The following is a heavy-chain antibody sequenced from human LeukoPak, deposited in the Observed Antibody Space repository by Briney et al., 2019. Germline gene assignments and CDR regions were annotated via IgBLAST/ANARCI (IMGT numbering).Heavy chain of an antibody. V-gene: IGHV4-4*09. CDR1: GGSISSYY. D-gene: IGHD2-21*01. CDR3: ARSFRSAFDI. CDR2: IYTSGST. J-gene: IGHJ3*02. Sequence: SETLSLTCTVSGGSISSYYWSWIRQPPGKGLEWIGYIYTSGSTNYNPSLKSRVTISVDTSKNQFSLKLSSVTAADTAVYYCARSFRSAFDIWGQGTMVTVSS.